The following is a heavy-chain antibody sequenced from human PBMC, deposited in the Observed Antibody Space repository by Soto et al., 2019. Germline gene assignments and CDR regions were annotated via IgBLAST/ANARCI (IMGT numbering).Heavy chain of an antibody. Sequence: GSLRHSCAASGFRFRTRAMSWVRQAPGKGLEWVASIRPGGDSTYYADSVKGRFAVSRDNSNVTLYLQMDSLRVEDTAIYYCTTHEEGAPWAGGFDSWGQGTLVTVSS. CDR2: IRPGGDST. J-gene: IGHJ5*01. D-gene: IGHD1-26*01. V-gene: IGHV3-23*01. CDR3: TTHEEGAPWAGGFDS. CDR1: GFRFRTRA.